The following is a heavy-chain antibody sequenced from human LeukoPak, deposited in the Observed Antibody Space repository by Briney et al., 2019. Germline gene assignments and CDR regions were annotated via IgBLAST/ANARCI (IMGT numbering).Heavy chain of an antibody. Sequence: SGTLSLTCAVSGGSISSSNWWSWVRQPPGKGLEWIGETYHSGSTNYNPSLKSRITISVDKSKDQFSLRLSSVADADTGVYYCARDRGYYYGSGSYYGPGPSNYYYYGMDVWGKGTTVTVSS. CDR3: ARDRGYYYGSGSYYGPGPSNYYYYGMDV. CDR2: TYHSGST. V-gene: IGHV4-4*02. CDR1: GGSISSSNW. D-gene: IGHD3-10*01. J-gene: IGHJ6*04.